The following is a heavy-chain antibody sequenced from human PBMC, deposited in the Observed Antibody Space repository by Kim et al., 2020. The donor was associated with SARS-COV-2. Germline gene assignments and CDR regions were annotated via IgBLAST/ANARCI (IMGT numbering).Heavy chain of an antibody. D-gene: IGHD4-17*01. CDR3: VKMGGSEYGDYGGEPFDI. V-gene: IGHV3-9*01. CDR2: ISWNSGRI. J-gene: IGHJ3*02. CDR1: GFTFDDYA. Sequence: GGSLRLSCAASGFTFDDYAMHWVRQAPGKGLEWVSGISWNSGRIGYADSVKGRFTISRDNAKNFLYLQMNSLRDEDTALYYCVKMGGSEYGDYGGEPFDIWGQGTMVTVSS.